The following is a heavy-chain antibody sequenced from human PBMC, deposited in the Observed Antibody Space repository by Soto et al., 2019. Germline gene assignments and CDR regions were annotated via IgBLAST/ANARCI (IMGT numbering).Heavy chain of an antibody. CDR2: IYYSGST. D-gene: IGHD6-19*01. Sequence: PSETLSLTCTVSGGSISSSSSYWGWIRQSPGRGLEWVGSIYYSGSTYYNPSLKSRVTISVDTSKNQFSLKLSSVTAADTAVYYCARQGTYNSGWLQDYWGQGTLVT. J-gene: IGHJ4*02. V-gene: IGHV4-39*01. CDR1: GGSISSSSSY. CDR3: ARQGTYNSGWLQDY.